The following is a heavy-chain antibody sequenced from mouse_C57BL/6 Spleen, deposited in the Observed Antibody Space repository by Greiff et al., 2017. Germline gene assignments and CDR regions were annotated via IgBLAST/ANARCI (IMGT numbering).Heavy chain of an antibody. J-gene: IGHJ2*01. CDR1: GYSITSGYY. CDR3: ARSVGQRRLPFVDY. D-gene: IGHD3-2*02. V-gene: IGHV3-6*01. CDR2: ISYDGSN. Sequence: EVHLVESGPGLVKPSQSLSLTCSVTGYSITSGYYWNWIRQFPGNKLEWMGYISYDGSNNYNPSLKHRISSTLDVSKNQLFLKLNSVTTEDTSTYYCARSVGQRRLPFVDYWGQGTTLTVSS.